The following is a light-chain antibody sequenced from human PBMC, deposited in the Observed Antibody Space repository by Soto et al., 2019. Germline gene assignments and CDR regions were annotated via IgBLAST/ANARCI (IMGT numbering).Light chain of an antibody. CDR2: GVT. CDR3: CSYTPASPWV. J-gene: IGLJ3*02. Sequence: QSALTQPASVSGSPGQSISISCTGSSSDVGVHNFVSWYQHHPGKAPKVLIYGVTNRPSGVSNRFSGSKSGNTASLTISGLEAEDDADYYCCSYTPASPWVFGGGTKVTVL. V-gene: IGLV2-14*01. CDR1: SSDVGVHNF.